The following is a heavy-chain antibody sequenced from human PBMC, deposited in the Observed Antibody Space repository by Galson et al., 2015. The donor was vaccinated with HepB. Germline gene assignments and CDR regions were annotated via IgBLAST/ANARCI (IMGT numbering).Heavy chain of an antibody. CDR2: ISYDGSNK. V-gene: IGHV3-30-3*01. CDR1: GFTFSSYA. D-gene: IGHD6-13*01. J-gene: IGHJ4*02. Sequence: SLRLSCAASGFTFSSYAMHWVRQAPGKGLEWVAVISYDGSNKYYADSVKGRFTISRDNSKNTLYLQMNSLRAEDTAVYYCARVHPSGYLYSSRTHFDYWGQGTLVTVSS. CDR3: ARVHPSGYLYSSRTHFDY.